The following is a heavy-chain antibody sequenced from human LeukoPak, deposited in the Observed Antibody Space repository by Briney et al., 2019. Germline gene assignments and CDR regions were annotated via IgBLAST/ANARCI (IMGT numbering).Heavy chain of an antibody. Sequence: SQTLSLTFAISGEGVSSNTASWSWFRQSPSRGLQWLGRTYYRSKWSNDYAPSVKGRITINADTSRNQFSLHLNSVPPEDTAVYFCARDRDSDFEWGPYDPWGQGTLVGVSS. CDR3: ARDRDSDFEWGPYDP. J-gene: IGHJ5*02. CDR1: GEGVSSNTAS. D-gene: IGHD4-11*01. CDR2: TYYRSKWSN. V-gene: IGHV6-1*01.